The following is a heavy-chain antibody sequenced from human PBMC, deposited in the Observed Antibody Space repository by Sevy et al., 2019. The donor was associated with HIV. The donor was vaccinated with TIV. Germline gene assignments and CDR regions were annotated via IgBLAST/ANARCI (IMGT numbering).Heavy chain of an antibody. Sequence: GGCLRLSCAASGFTFSSYSMNWVRQAPGKGLEWVSYISSSSSTIYYADSVKGRFTISRDNAKNSLYLQMNSLRDEDTAVYYCAREGPAAFYYYGMDVWGQGTTVIVSS. V-gene: IGHV3-48*02. D-gene: IGHD6-13*01. CDR1: GFTFSSYS. CDR2: ISSSSSTI. J-gene: IGHJ6*02. CDR3: AREGPAAFYYYGMDV.